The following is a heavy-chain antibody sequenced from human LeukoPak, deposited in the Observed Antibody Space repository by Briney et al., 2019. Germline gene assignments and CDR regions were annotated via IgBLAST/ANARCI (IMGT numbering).Heavy chain of an antibody. V-gene: IGHV3-7*01. Sequence: GGCLRLSCAASGFTFRHYWMSWVRQAPGKGLEWVANMNQDGREKYYVDSVKGRFTISRDNAKNSLYLQMNSLRAEDTAVYYCARDDYGPAGYGGQGTLVTVSS. D-gene: IGHD4-17*01. CDR1: GFTFRHYW. CDR3: ARDDYGPAGY. CDR2: MNQDGREK. J-gene: IGHJ4*02.